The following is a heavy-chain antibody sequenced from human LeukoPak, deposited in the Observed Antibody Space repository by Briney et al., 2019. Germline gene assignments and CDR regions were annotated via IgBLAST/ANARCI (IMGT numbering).Heavy chain of an antibody. CDR3: ARDPALDYGGNTGYFDY. V-gene: IGHV3-21*01. J-gene: IGHJ4*02. CDR2: ISSSSSYI. CDR1: GFTFSSYS. D-gene: IGHD4-23*01. Sequence: PGGSLRLSCAASGFTFSSYSMNWVRQAPGKGLEWVSSISSSSSYIYYADSVKGRFTISRDNAKNSLYLQMNSLRAEDTAVYYCARDPALDYGGNTGYFDYWGQGTLVTVSS.